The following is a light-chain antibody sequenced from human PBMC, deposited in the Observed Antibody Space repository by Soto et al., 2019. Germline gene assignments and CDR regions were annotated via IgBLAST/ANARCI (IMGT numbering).Light chain of an antibody. V-gene: IGKV3-15*01. CDR3: QQRSNLVS. CDR2: TTS. Sequence: VLTQSPGTLSLSPGERVTLSCRPSQSVGRNLAWYQQKPGQAPRLRIYTTSTRAPGIPARLSGSGSGTEFTLTISSLQSEDVAVYYCQQRSNLVSFGPGTRLEIK. J-gene: IGKJ5*01. CDR1: QSVGRN.